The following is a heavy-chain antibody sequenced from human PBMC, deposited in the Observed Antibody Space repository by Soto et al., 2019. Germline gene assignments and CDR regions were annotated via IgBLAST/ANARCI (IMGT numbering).Heavy chain of an antibody. D-gene: IGHD3-22*01. CDR2: ITGSSSYI. CDR1: GFTFSSYS. J-gene: IGHJ4*02. CDR3: ARDVYYYDSSAYWAC. V-gene: IGHV3-21*02. Sequence: EVQLVESGGGLVKPGGSLRLSCAASGFTFSSYSMNWVRQAPGKGLEWVSSITGSSSYIYYADSVKGRFTISRDNAKNSLYLPMTGLRAEDTAVYSCARDVYYYDSSAYWACWGQGTLVTVSS.